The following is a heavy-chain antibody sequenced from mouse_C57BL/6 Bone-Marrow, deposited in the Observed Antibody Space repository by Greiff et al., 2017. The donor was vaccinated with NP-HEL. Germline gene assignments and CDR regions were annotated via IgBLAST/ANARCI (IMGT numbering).Heavy chain of an antibody. CDR2: IYPRSGNT. CDR3: YDGSYYFDY. V-gene: IGHV1-81*01. CDR1: GYTFTSYG. D-gene: IGHD2-3*01. J-gene: IGHJ2*01. Sequence: VQLQQSGAELARPGASVKLSYKASGYTFTSYGISWVKQRTGQGLEWIGEIYPRSGNTYYNEKFKGKATLTADKSSSTAYMELRSLTSEDSAVYFCYDGSYYFDYWGQGTTLTVSS.